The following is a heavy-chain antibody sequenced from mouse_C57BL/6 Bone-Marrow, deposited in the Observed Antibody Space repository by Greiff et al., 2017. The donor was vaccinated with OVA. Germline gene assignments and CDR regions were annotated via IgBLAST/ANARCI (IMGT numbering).Heavy chain of an antibody. V-gene: IGHV5-4*01. CDR2: ISDGGSYT. CDR1: GFTFSSYA. Sequence: EVKVEESGGGLVKPGGSLKLSCAASGFTFSSYAMSWVRQTPEKRLEWVATISDGGSYTYYPDNVKGRFTISRDNAKNNLYLQMSHLKSEDTAMYYCAREGGSRGWYFDVWGTGTTVTVSS. J-gene: IGHJ1*03. D-gene: IGHD1-1*01. CDR3: AREGGSRGWYFDV.